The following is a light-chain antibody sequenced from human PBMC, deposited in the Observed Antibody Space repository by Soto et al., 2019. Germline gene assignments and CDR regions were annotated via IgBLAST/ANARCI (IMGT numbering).Light chain of an antibody. CDR3: QQRSNWPT. J-gene: IGKJ1*01. Sequence: EIVLTQSPATLSLSPGERATLSCRASQSVSNDLAWYQHKPGQAPRLLIYDASNRATGIPARFSGSGSGTDFTLTISSLEPEDFAVYYCQQRSNWPTFGQGTKVEIK. CDR2: DAS. V-gene: IGKV3-11*01. CDR1: QSVSND.